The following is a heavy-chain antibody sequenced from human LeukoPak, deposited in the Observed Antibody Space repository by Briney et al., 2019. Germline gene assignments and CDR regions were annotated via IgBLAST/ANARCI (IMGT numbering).Heavy chain of an antibody. J-gene: IGHJ4*02. Sequence: GGSLRLSCAASGFTFSNVWMSWVRQCPEKGLECVGRIKSKSDGGTTDYAAPVKGRFTISRDDSKNMLYLQMNSLKTEDTGVYYCTTALRGGTGYYYWGRGTLVTVSS. CDR1: GFTFSNVW. V-gene: IGHV3-15*01. CDR2: IKSKSDGGTT. CDR3: TTALRGGTGYYY. D-gene: IGHD3-9*01.